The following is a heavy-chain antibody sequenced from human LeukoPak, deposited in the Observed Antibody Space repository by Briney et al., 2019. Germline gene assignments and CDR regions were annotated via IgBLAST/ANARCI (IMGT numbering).Heavy chain of an antibody. Sequence: PGGSLRLSCAASGFTFSSYAMSWVRQAPGKGLEWVSAISGSGGSTYYADSVKGRFTISRDNSKNTLYLQMNSLRAEDTAVYYCAKEQYGSGSPHDRFDPWGQGTLVTVSS. V-gene: IGHV3-23*01. D-gene: IGHD3-10*01. CDR1: GFTFSSYA. CDR2: ISGSGGST. J-gene: IGHJ5*02. CDR3: AKEQYGSGSPHDRFDP.